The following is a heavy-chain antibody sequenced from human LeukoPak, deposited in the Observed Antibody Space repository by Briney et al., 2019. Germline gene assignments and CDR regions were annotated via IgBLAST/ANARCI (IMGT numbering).Heavy chain of an antibody. CDR2: INHSGST. CDR3: ARGEAAAGTGAFDI. V-gene: IGHV4-34*01. CDR1: GGSFSGYY. Sequence: PSETLSLTCAVYGGSFSGYYWSWIRQPPGKGLERIGEINHSGSTNYNPSLKSRVTISVDTSKNQFSLKLSSVTAADTAVYYCARGEAAAGTGAFDIWGQGTMVTVSS. D-gene: IGHD6-13*01. J-gene: IGHJ3*02.